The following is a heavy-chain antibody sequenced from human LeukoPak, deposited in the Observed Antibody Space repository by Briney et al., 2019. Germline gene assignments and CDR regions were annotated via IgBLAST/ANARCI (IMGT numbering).Heavy chain of an antibody. CDR2: IIPIFGRA. CDR3: AKGRGRLHVNRGVYNYHYYMEV. V-gene: IGHV1-69*06. Sequence: ASVKVSCKAAGDTISAYSLNWVRQAPGQGLEWMGGIIPIFGRAYYAQNFQGRLTITADKSTSTAYMELSSLGSEDTAIYYCAKGRGRLHVNRGVYNYHYYMEVWGTGTTVTISS. J-gene: IGHJ6*03. D-gene: IGHD3-10*01. CDR1: GDTISAYS.